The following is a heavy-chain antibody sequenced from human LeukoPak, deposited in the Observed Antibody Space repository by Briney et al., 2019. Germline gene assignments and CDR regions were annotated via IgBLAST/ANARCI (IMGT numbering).Heavy chain of an antibody. V-gene: IGHV1-46*01. Sequence: ASVKVSCKASGYTFTSYYMHWVRQAPGQGLEWMGIINPSGGSTSYAQKFQGRVTMTTDTSTSTAYMELRSLRSDDTAVYYCARDLGWRDSSGSSDYWGQGTLVTVSS. CDR2: INPSGGST. CDR3: ARDLGWRDSSGSSDY. CDR1: GYTFTSYY. D-gene: IGHD3-22*01. J-gene: IGHJ4*02.